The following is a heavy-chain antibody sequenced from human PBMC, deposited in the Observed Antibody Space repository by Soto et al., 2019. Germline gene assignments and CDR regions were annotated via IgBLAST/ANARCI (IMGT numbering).Heavy chain of an antibody. D-gene: IGHD2-15*01. V-gene: IGHV4-61*01. CDR2: IHHAGTT. Sequence: QVQLQESGPGLVKPSETLSLTCTVSGGSVTSGNYYWTWIRQPPGKGLEWIAYIHHAGTTNFNPSLKSRISSSIDTPNNQIYLHLYSVTAADTAVYFCARGGWWGYYDYGGVDVWGRGTTVTVSS. CDR1: GGSVTSGNYY. J-gene: IGHJ6*02. CDR3: ARGGWWGYYDYGGVDV.